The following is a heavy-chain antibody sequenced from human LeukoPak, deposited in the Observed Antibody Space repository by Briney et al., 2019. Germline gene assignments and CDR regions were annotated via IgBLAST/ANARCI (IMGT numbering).Heavy chain of an antibody. CDR3: ARDRDYVWGSYRPFDY. CDR1: GGSISSSSYY. J-gene: IGHJ4*02. Sequence: SETLSLTCTVSGGSISSSSYYWGWIRQPPGKGLEWIGSIYYSGSTYYNPSLKSRVTISVDTSKNQFSLKLSSVTAADTAVYYCARDRDYVWGSYRPFDYWGQGTLVTVSS. V-gene: IGHV4-39*07. CDR2: IYYSGST. D-gene: IGHD3-16*02.